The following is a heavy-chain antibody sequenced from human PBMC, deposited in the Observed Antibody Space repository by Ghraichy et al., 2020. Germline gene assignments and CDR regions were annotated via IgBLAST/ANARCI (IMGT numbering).Heavy chain of an antibody. Sequence: GGSLILSCAASGFTFSSYAMSWVRQAPGKGLEWVSAISGSGGSTYYADSVKGRFTISRDNSKNTLYLQMNSLRAEDTAVYYCAKMKADIVVVTALLDYWGQGTLVTVSS. CDR1: GFTFSSYA. V-gene: IGHV3-23*01. CDR2: ISGSGGST. J-gene: IGHJ4*02. D-gene: IGHD2-21*02. CDR3: AKMKADIVVVTALLDY.